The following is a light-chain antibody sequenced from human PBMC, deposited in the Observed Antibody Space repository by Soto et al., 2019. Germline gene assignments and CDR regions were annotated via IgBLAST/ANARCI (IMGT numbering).Light chain of an antibody. CDR1: QSVGDN. CDR2: GAS. Sequence: IVMTQTQVTLSVSPGERVALSCRASQSVGDNLAWYQHKPGQSPRLLVYGASSRATGIPDRFSGSGSGTDFTLIISRLEPEDFAVFYCQQYGSSPMTFGQGTKLDIK. CDR3: QQYGSSPMT. J-gene: IGKJ1*01. V-gene: IGKV3-20*01.